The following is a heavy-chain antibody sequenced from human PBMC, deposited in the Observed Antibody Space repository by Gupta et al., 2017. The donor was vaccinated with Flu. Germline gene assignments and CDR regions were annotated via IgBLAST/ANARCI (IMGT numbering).Heavy chain of an antibody. CDR3: AKNQGRGYSYGLAY. Sequence: QVQLEESGGGVVQPGRALRLSCAASGFIFNDFGMHWVRQAPGKGLEWVALISYNGRDEFYADSVKGRFSISRDDSKNTLYLQMNSLRDEDTAVYYCAKNQGRGYSYGLAYWGQRSLVTVSS. D-gene: IGHD5-12*01. V-gene: IGHV3-30*18. CDR1: GFIFNDFG. CDR2: ISYNGRDE. J-gene: IGHJ4*02.